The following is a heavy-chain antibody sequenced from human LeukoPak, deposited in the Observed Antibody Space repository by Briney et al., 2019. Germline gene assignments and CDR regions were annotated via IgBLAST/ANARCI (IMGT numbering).Heavy chain of an antibody. CDR3: AIDPNWGTHS. CDR1: GFTFSTYT. V-gene: IGHV3-23*01. J-gene: IGHJ4*02. D-gene: IGHD7-27*01. Sequence: GGSLRLSCAASGFTFSTYTMYWLRHPPGKGLEWVSIIGSSGGGIHYADSVKVRFTISRDNSKNSLYLQMNSLRVEDTAVYYCAIDPNWGTHSWGQGVLVTVSS. CDR2: IGSSGGGI.